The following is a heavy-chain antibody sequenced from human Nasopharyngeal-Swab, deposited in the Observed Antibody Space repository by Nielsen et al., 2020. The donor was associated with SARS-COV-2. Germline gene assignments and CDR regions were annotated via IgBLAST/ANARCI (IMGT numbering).Heavy chain of an antibody. D-gene: IGHD6-13*01. Sequence: WIRPPQGKGLEWVSSITGSGGHTYYADSVQGRFTISRDNAKNMLYLEMNSLRAEDTAVYYCARVCLYSSNCPWAFDNWGQGTMVTVSS. CDR3: ARVCLYSSNCPWAFDN. CDR2: ITGSGGHT. J-gene: IGHJ3*02. V-gene: IGHV3-23*01.